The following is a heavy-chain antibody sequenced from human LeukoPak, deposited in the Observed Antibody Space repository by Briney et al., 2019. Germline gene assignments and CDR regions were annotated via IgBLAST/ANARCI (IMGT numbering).Heavy chain of an antibody. CDR3: ARGVTAAAGIWYFDY. D-gene: IGHD6-25*01. V-gene: IGHV4-59*01. CDR2: VYFSGST. J-gene: IGHJ4*02. CDR1: GDSINGYF. Sequence: SETLSLTCTVSGDSINGYFWSWIRQPPGKGLEWLGHVYFSGSTKYNPSLESRVAISIHTSKNQSSLKLSYVTAADTAVYYCARGVTAAAGIWYFDYWGQGSLVTVSS.